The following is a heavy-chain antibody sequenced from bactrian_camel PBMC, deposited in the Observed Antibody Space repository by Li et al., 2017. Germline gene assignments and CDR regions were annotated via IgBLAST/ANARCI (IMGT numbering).Heavy chain of an antibody. CDR2: INSGGDTT. J-gene: IGHJ6*01. D-gene: IGHD3*01. Sequence: QLVESGGGLVQPGGSLRLSCAASGFSFRNYWMYWVRQPLGKGLEWVSTINSGGDTTYYVDSVKGRFTIARDNAKNTVYLQMNSLKPEDTAVYYCAAKSSYGPEGGYWGQGTQVTVS. CDR1: GFSFRNYW. CDR3: AAKSSYGPEGGY. V-gene: IGHV3S25*01.